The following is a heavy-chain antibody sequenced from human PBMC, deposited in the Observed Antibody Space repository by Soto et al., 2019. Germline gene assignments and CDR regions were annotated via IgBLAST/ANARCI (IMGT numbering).Heavy chain of an antibody. V-gene: IGHV3-30*18. CDR3: AKVPGDGEYYMDV. J-gene: IGHJ6*03. CDR1: GFTFSSYG. D-gene: IGHD2-21*01. Sequence: QVQLVESGGGVVQPGRSLRLSCAAPGFTFSSYGMHWVRQAPGKGLEWVAVISYDGSNKYYADSVKGRFTISRDNSKNTLYLQMNSLRAEDTAVYYCAKVPGDGEYYMDVWGKGTTVTVSS. CDR2: ISYDGSNK.